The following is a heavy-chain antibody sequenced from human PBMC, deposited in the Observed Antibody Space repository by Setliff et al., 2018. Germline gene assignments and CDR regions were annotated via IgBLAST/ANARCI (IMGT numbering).Heavy chain of an antibody. Sequence: SLRLSCAASRFTFSNYWMSWVRQAPGKGLEWVANIKEDGSSTTYEDSVKGRFTISRDNAKNTLYLQMNSLRAEDTAVYYCVKDRYCSDASCSPDYFDYWGQGTLVTVSS. V-gene: IGHV3-7*03. CDR1: RFTFSNYW. J-gene: IGHJ4*02. D-gene: IGHD2-15*01. CDR3: VKDRYCSDASCSPDYFDY. CDR2: IKEDGSST.